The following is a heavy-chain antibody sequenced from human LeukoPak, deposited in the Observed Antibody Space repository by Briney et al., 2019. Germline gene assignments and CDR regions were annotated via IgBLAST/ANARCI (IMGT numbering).Heavy chain of an antibody. CDR2: ISSSSSYI. J-gene: IGHJ5*02. D-gene: IGHD1-26*01. CDR3: ARDLSGSYSNWFDP. Sequence: GGSLRLSCAASGFTFSSYSMNWVRQAPGKGLEWVSSISSSSSYIYYADSVKGRFTISRDNAKNSLYLQMNSLRAEDTAVYYCARDLSGSYSNWFDPWGQGTPVTVSS. V-gene: IGHV3-21*01. CDR1: GFTFSSYS.